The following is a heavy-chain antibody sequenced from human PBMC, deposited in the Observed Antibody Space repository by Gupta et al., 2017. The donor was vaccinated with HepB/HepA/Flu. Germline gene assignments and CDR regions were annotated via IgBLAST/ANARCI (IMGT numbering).Heavy chain of an antibody. J-gene: IGHJ6*02. CDR1: GYTFIGYF. V-gene: IGHV1-2*02. CDR3: AKAGEYATMDV. D-gene: IGHD1-26*01. CDR2: INPNSGGT. Sequence: QVQLVQSGAEVKKPGASVKVSCKASGYTFIGYFMQWVRQAPGQGLEWMGWINPNSGGTKYAQKYEGRVNMTRETSINTAYLELSSLRSDDTAVYYCAKAGEYATMDVWGQGTTVTVSS.